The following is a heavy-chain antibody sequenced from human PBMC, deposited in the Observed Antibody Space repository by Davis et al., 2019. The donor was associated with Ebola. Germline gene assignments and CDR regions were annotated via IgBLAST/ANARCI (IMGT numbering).Heavy chain of an antibody. CDR1: GFTFSSYG. CDR2: ISYHGKNK. J-gene: IGHJ6*04. CDR3: SKDQLYNWNDARQGYYFYVMDV. Sequence: PGGSLRLSCAASGFTFSSYGMHWVRQAPGEGLEWVAVISYHGKNKYYADSVKGRFTISRDNSKNTLFLQMDSLRAEDTAVYYCSKDQLYNWNDARQGYYFYVMDVWGKGTTVTVSS. D-gene: IGHD1-20*01. V-gene: IGHV3-30*18.